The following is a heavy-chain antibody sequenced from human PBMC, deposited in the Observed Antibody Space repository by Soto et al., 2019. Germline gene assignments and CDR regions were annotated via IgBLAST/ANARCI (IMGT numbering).Heavy chain of an antibody. CDR3: ARDPYCSGGSCYARWFDP. CDR2: ISSSSSYI. Sequence: EVQLVESGGGLVKPGGSLRLSCAASGFTFSSYSMNWVRQAPGKGLEWVSSISSSSSYIYYADSVKGRFTISRDNAKNSLYLQMNSLRAEDTAVYYCARDPYCSGGSCYARWFDPWGQGTLVTVSS. J-gene: IGHJ5*02. V-gene: IGHV3-21*01. D-gene: IGHD2-15*01. CDR1: GFTFSSYS.